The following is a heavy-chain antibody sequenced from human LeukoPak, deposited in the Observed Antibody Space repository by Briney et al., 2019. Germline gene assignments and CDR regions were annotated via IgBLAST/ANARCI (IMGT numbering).Heavy chain of an antibody. D-gene: IGHD3-22*01. CDR1: GFTFSSYG. CDR2: ISYDGSNK. J-gene: IGHJ4*02. CDR3: AKSNYYDSSAKFDY. V-gene: IGHV3-30*18. Sequence: GGSLRLSCAASGFTFSSYGMHWVRQAPGKGLEWVAVISYDGSNKYYADSVKGRFTISRDNSKNTLYLQMNSLRAEDTAVYYCAKSNYYDSSAKFDYWGQGTLVTVSS.